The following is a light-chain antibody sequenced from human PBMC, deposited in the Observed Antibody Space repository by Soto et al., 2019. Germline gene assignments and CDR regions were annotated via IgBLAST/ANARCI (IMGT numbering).Light chain of an antibody. CDR2: AAS. V-gene: IGKV1-39*01. CDR1: QSISSY. CDR3: QRSHSTPRT. Sequence: DIQMTQSPSSLSASVGDRVTITCRASQSISSYLNWYQQKPGKAPKLLIYAASSLQSGVPSRFSGSGSGTDFTLTISSLQPEDFATYYRQRSHSTPRTFGQGTKVDIK. J-gene: IGKJ1*01.